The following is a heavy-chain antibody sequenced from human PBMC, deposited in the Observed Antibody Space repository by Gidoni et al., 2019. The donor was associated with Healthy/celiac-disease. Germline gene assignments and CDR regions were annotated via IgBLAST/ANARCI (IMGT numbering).Heavy chain of an antibody. Sequence: EVQLVESGGGLVQPGGSLRLSCSASGFPFCSYAMHWVRQAPGKGLEYVSAISSNGGSTYYAGSVEGRFTISRDNSKNTLYLQMSSLRAEDTAVYYCVKTYGLTYYFDYWGQGTLVTVSS. J-gene: IGHJ4*02. CDR2: ISSNGGST. CDR1: GFPFCSYA. V-gene: IGHV3-64D*06. CDR3: VKTYGLTYYFDY. D-gene: IGHD3-10*01.